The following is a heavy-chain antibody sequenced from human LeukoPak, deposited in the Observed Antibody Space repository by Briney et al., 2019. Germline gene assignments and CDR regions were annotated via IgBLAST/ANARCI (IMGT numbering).Heavy chain of an antibody. CDR1: GFTFSSYG. D-gene: IGHD3-16*02. V-gene: IGHV3-30*02. CDR2: IHYDGSNK. J-gene: IGHJ4*02. Sequence: GGSLRLSCAASGFTFSSYGIHWVRQAPGKGLEWVAFIHYDGSNKYYADSVKGRFTISRDNSKNTLYLQMNSLRAEDTAVYYCAKDIADYWGQGTLVTVSS. CDR3: AKDIADY.